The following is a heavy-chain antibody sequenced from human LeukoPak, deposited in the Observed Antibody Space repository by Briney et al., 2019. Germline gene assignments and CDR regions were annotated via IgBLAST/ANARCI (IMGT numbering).Heavy chain of an antibody. CDR1: GFTFSSYS. V-gene: IGHV3-21*01. CDR3: ARDKSHSSGWYSSAFDI. J-gene: IGHJ3*02. CDR2: ISSSSSYI. D-gene: IGHD6-19*01. Sequence: KSGGSLRLSCAASGFTFSSYSMNWVRQAPGKGPEWVSSISSSSSYIYYADSVKGRFTISRDNAKNSLYLQMNSLRAEDTAVYYCARDKSHSSGWYSSAFDIWGQGTMVTVSS.